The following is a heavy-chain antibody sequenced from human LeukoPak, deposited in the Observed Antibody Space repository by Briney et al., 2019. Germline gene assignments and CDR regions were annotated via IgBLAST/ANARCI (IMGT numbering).Heavy chain of an antibody. Sequence: PGGSLRLSCAASGFTFSDYYMSWIRQAPGKGLEGVSYISSSGSTVYYADSVKGRFTISRDNAKNSLYLQMNSLRAEDTAVYYCARAYHYDYVWGSDDYWGQGTLVAVSS. J-gene: IGHJ4*02. CDR3: ARAYHYDYVWGSDDY. D-gene: IGHD3-16*01. CDR1: GFTFSDYY. CDR2: ISSSGSTV. V-gene: IGHV3-11*04.